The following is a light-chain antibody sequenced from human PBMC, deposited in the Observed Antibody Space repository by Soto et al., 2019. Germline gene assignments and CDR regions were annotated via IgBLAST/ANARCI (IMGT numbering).Light chain of an antibody. J-gene: IGKJ4*01. CDR2: AAS. V-gene: IGKV1-39*01. CDR1: QSISTY. Sequence: DIQMTQSPSSLSASVGDRVTITCRASQSISTYLHWYQQKPGKAPNLLIYAASTLQSGVPSRFSGSGSGTDVTLTISSLQPEDFATYFCQHGYSTPITFGGGTKVDIK. CDR3: QHGYSTPIT.